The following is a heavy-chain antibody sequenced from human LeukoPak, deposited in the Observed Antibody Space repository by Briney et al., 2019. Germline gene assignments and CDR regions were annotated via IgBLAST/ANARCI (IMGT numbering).Heavy chain of an antibody. J-gene: IGHJ4*02. Sequence: SETLSLTCTVSGGSISSYYWSWIRQPPGKGLEWIGYIYYSGSTNYNPSLKSRVTISVDTSKNQFSLKLSSVTAADTAVYYCARHRFFGYCSSTSCYGAFDYWGQGTLVTVSS. V-gene: IGHV4-59*08. D-gene: IGHD2-2*03. CDR1: GGSISSYY. CDR2: IYYSGST. CDR3: ARHRFFGYCSSTSCYGAFDY.